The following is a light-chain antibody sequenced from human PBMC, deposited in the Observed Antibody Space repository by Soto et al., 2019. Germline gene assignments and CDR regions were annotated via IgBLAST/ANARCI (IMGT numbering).Light chain of an antibody. J-gene: IGKJ1*01. Sequence: EIVLTQSPGNLSLSPGERATLSCRASQSVSSNYLAWYQQKPGQAPRLLIYGASSRATGIPDRFGGSGSGTDFTLTISRLEPEDFAVYYCQQYGSSPTFGQGTKVDIK. V-gene: IGKV3-20*01. CDR2: GAS. CDR3: QQYGSSPT. CDR1: QSVSSNY.